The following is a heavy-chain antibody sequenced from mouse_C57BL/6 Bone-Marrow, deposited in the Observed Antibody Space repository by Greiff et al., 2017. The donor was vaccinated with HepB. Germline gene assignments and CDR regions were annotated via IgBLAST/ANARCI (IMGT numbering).Heavy chain of an antibody. CDR1: GFTFSSYA. J-gene: IGHJ2*01. CDR3: ARDGHYGSSYD. CDR2: ISDGGSYT. V-gene: IGHV5-4*01. D-gene: IGHD1-1*01. Sequence: EVHLVESGGGLVKPGGSLKLSCAASGFTFSSYAMSWVRQTPEKRLEWVATISDGGSYTYYPDNVKGRFTISRDNAKNNLYLQMSHLKSEDTAMYYCARDGHYGSSYDWGQGTTLTVSS.